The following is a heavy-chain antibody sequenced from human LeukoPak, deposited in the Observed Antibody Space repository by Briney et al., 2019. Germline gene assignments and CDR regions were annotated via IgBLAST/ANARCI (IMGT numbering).Heavy chain of an antibody. CDR2: TSKDASHK. D-gene: IGHD3-16*02. J-gene: IGHJ4*02. CDR1: GFIFGSHG. Sequence: GRSLRLSCAASGFIFGSHGMHGVRQAPGKGLEWLAGTSKDASHKHYADSVRGRFTISRDNSKRTLYLQMNGLTADDTAVYYCVRDPAFEYVWGTYRPDPYFVYWGQGVLVTVS. CDR3: VRDPAFEYVWGTYRPDPYFVY. V-gene: IGHV3-30*03.